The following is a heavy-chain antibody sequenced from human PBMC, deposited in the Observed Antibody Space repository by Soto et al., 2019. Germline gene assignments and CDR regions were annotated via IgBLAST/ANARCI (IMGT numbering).Heavy chain of an antibody. V-gene: IGHV3-23*01. J-gene: IGHJ6*02. D-gene: IGHD3-22*01. CDR2: ISGSGGST. CDR1: GFTFSSYA. CDR3: ATRAYYYDSSGYSYYYYSMDV. Sequence: GGSLRLSCAASGFTFSSYAMSWVRQAPGKGLEWVSAISGSGGSTYYADSVKGRFTISRDNSKNTLYLQMNSLRAEDTAVYYCATRAYYYDSSGYSYYYYSMDVWGQGTTVTVSS.